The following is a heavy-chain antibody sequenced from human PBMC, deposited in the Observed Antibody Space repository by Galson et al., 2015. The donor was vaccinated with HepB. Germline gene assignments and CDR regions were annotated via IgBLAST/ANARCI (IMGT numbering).Heavy chain of an antibody. CDR2: VSATGGST. J-gene: IGHJ3*02. CDR3: AKAQRSRIATMVRGIIRPFDAFDI. D-gene: IGHD3-10*01. CDR1: GFTSSSYA. V-gene: IGHV3-23*01. Sequence: SLRLSCAASGFTSSSYAMSWVRQAPGKGLEWVSTVSATGGSTYYADSVKGRFTISRDNSKNTLYLQMSSLRAEDTAVYYCAKAQRSRIATMVRGIIRPFDAFDIWGHGTMVTVSS.